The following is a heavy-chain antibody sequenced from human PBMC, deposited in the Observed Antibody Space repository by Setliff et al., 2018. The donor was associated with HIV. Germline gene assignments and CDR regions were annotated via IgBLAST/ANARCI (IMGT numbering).Heavy chain of an antibody. CDR1: GDSISTDY. J-gene: IGHJ4*02. V-gene: IGHV4-4*09. CDR2: IYNSAST. D-gene: IGHD2-21*02. CDR3: ARLSGDYYYFDY. Sequence: SETLSLTCTVSGDSISTDYWTWNRQPPGKGLEWIGHIYNSASTSYNPSLKSRVTISLDTSKNQFSLKLTSVTAADTAVYYRARLSGDYYYFDYWGQGTLVTVSS.